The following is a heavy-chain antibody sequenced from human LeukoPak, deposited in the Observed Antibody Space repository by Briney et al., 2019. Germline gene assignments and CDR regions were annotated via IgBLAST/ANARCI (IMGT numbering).Heavy chain of an antibody. D-gene: IGHD4-23*01. J-gene: IGHJ4*02. CDR2: IIPIFGTA. Sequence: SVKVSCKASGGTFSSYAISWVRQAPGQGLEWMGGIIPIFGTANYAQKFQGRVTITADESTSTAYMELSSLRSEDTAVYYCARSPTTVAPIDYWGRGTLVTVSS. CDR1: GGTFSSYA. V-gene: IGHV1-69*13. CDR3: ARSPTTVAPIDY.